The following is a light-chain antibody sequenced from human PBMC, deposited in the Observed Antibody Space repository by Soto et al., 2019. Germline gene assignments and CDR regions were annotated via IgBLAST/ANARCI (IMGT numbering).Light chain of an antibody. V-gene: IGKV3-20*01. Sequence: EIVLTQSPGTLSLSPGERATLSCRASQSVSSTYLAWYQQRPGQAPRLLIYGASSRATGIPDRFSGSGSGTDFTLTISRLEPEDSATYYCRQHESYPLTFGQGTRLEIK. CDR1: QSVSSTY. CDR3: RQHESYPLT. CDR2: GAS. J-gene: IGKJ5*01.